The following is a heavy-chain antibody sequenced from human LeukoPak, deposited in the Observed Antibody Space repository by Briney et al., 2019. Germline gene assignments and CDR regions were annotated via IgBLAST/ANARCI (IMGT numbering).Heavy chain of an antibody. J-gene: IGHJ5*02. Sequence: SETLSLTCTVSGGSISSGGYYWSWIRQPPGKGLEWIGYIYHSGSTYYNPSLKSRVTISVDTSKNQFSLKLSSVTAADTAVYYCARRVGYCSSTSSYDLIIRTWFDPWGQGTLVTVSS. CDR1: GGSISSGGYY. CDR2: IYHSGST. V-gene: IGHV4-30-2*01. D-gene: IGHD2-2*01. CDR3: ARRVGYCSSTSSYDLIIRTWFDP.